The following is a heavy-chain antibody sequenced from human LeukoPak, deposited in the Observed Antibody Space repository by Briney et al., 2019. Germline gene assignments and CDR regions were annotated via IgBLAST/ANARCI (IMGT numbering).Heavy chain of an antibody. CDR3: PRIQYSSSWYASPFDY. CDR1: GFTFDDYG. CDR2: INWNGGST. J-gene: IGHJ4*02. D-gene: IGHD6-13*01. V-gene: IGHV3-20*04. Sequence: GGSLRLSCAASGFTFDDYGMSWVGQAPGKGLEWVSGINWNGGSTDYADSVKGRFTISRDNAKNSLYLQMNSLRDEDTALYYCPRIQYSSSWYASPFDYWGRGTLVTVSS.